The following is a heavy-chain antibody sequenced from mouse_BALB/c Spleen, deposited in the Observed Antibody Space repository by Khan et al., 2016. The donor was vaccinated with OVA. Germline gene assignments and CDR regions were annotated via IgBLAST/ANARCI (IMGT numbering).Heavy chain of an antibody. CDR2: IWAGGST. V-gene: IGHV2-9*02. J-gene: IGHJ2*01. Sequence: QVQLKESGPGLVAPSQTLSITCTVSGYSLTSYGVHWVRQPPGQGLEWLGVIWAGGSTNYNSALMSRLSISKDNSKSQVFLKMNSQQTDDTVMYYCARLEDIWGQGTTLTVSS. CDR1: GYSLTSYG. CDR3: ARLEDI. D-gene: IGHD1-3*01.